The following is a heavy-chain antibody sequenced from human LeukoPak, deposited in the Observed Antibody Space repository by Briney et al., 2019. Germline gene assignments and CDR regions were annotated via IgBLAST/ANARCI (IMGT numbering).Heavy chain of an antibody. CDR2: IRYDGSNK. CDR3: AKEYSGYDYASDY. CDR1: GFTFSSYG. Sequence: SGGSLRLSCAASGFTFSSYGMRWVRQAPGKGLEWVAFIRYDGSNKYYADSVKGRFTISRDNSKNTLYLQMNSLRAEDTAVYYCAKEYSGYDYASDYWGQGTLVTVSS. V-gene: IGHV3-30*02. J-gene: IGHJ4*02. D-gene: IGHD5-12*01.